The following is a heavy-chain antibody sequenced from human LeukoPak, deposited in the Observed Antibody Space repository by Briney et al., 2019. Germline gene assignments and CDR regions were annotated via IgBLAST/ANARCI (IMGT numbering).Heavy chain of an antibody. D-gene: IGHD2-2*02. Sequence: SETLSLTCTVSGGSISSYYWSWIRQPPGKGLEWIGYIYYSGSTNYNPSLKSRVTISVDTSKNQFSLKLSSVTAADTAVYYCARDLRTHCSSTSCYTVDVWGKGTTVTVSS. CDR2: IYYSGST. J-gene: IGHJ6*04. CDR3: ARDLRTHCSSTSCYTVDV. CDR1: GGSISSYY. V-gene: IGHV4-59*12.